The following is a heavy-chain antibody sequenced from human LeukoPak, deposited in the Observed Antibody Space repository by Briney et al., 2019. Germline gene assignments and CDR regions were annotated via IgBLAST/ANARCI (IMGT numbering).Heavy chain of an antibody. Sequence: GGSLRLSCAASGFTFSSYAMSWVRQAPGKGLERVSAISGSGGSTYYADSVKGRFTISRDNSKNTLYLQMNSLRAEDTAVYYCAKGPGYSGYDVLSEDDYWGQGTLVTVSS. CDR3: AKGPGYSGYDVLSEDDY. CDR2: ISGSGGST. V-gene: IGHV3-23*01. J-gene: IGHJ4*02. D-gene: IGHD5-12*01. CDR1: GFTFSSYA.